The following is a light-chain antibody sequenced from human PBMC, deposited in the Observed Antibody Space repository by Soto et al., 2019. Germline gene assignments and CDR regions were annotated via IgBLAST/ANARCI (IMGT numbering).Light chain of an antibody. J-gene: IGKJ5*01. V-gene: IGKV3-11*01. CDR3: QQRYAWPPIT. CDR2: DAS. CDR1: RSVRSY. Sequence: EIVLTQSPATLSLSPGERATLSCRASRSVRSYLAGYQQRPGQAPRHLIYDASNRAAGIPARFSGSGSETDFTLTISNLEPEDFAVYYCQQRYAWPPITFGQGTRLEIK.